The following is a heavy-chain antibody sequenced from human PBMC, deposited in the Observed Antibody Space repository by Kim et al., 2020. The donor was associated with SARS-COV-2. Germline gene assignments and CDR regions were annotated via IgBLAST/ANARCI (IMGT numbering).Heavy chain of an antibody. V-gene: IGHV3-23*01. CDR3: AYLVTGTPGY. CDR1: GFTFSSYA. D-gene: IGHD1-7*01. CDR2: LSGSGGST. J-gene: IGHJ4*02. Sequence: GGSLRLSCAASGFTFSSYAMSWVRQAPGKGLEWVSTLSGSGGSTIYADSVKGRCTISRDEAKNTLYLQMNSLRADDTAVYYCAYLVTGTPGYWGQGTLVTVSS.